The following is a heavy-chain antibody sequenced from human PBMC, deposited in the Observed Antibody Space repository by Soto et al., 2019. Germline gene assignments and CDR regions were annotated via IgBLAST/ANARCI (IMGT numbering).Heavy chain of an antibody. CDR3: ARGPIPLSYYYYGMDV. CDR1: GGSISSGDYY. V-gene: IGHV4-30-4*01. CDR2: IYYSGST. J-gene: IGHJ6*02. Sequence: PSETLSLTXTVPGGSISSGDYYWSWIRQPPGKGLEWIGYIYYSGSTYYNPSLKSRVTISVDTSKNQFSLKLSSVTAADTAVYYCARGPIPLSYYYYGMDVWGQGTTVTVSS.